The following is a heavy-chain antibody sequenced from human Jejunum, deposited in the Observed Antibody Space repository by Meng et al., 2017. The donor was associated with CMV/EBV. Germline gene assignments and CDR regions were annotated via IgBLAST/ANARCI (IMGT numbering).Heavy chain of an antibody. J-gene: IGHJ4*02. CDR2: IYPDDSET. Sequence: YSFANYWIAWVRQMPGKGLEWMGIIYPDDSETRYSPSFQGQVIISADKSINTAYLQWSSLKASDTAIYYCARPSKAAARAYYVDYWGQGTQVTVSS. CDR3: ARPSKAAARAYYVDY. D-gene: IGHD6-6*01. V-gene: IGHV5-51*01. CDR1: YSFANYW.